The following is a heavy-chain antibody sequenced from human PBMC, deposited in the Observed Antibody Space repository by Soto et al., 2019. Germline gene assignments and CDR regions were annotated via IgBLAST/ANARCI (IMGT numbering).Heavy chain of an antibody. CDR1: GGTFSSYA. Sequence: GASVKVSCKASGGTFSSYAISWVRQAPGQGLEWMGGIIPIFGTANYAQKFQGRVTITADESTSTAYMELSSLRSEDTAVYYCARDWFRGSYSSGCGYWGQGTLVTVSS. CDR3: ARDWFRGSYSSGCGY. V-gene: IGHV1-69*13. D-gene: IGHD6-19*01. CDR2: IIPIFGTA. J-gene: IGHJ4*02.